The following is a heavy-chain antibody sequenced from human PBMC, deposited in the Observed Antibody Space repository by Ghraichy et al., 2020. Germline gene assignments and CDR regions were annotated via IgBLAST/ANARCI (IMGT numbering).Heavy chain of an antibody. V-gene: IGHV3-66*01. CDR1: GFTVSSNY. CDR2: IYSGGST. J-gene: IGHJ6*03. CDR3: ASEYCSSTSCYYYYYMDV. Sequence: GGSLRLSCAASGFTVSSNYMSWVRQAPGKGLEWVSVIYSGGSTYYADSVKGRFTISRDNSKNTLYLQMNSLRAEDTAVYYCASEYCSSTSCYYYYYMDVWGKGTTVTVSS. D-gene: IGHD2-2*01.